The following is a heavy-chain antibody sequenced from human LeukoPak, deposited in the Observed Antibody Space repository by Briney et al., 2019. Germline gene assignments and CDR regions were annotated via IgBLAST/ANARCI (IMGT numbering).Heavy chain of an antibody. V-gene: IGHV3-21*01. CDR2: ISSSTYKYYA. J-gene: IGHJ4*02. D-gene: IGHD3-3*01. CDR3: ASGYYRGFFDY. CDR1: GFTFSHYN. Sequence: TAGGSLRLSCVASGFTFSHYNMNWVRQAPGKGLEWVSSISSSTYKYYADYADSVQGRFTISRDDAKNSLYLQMNSLRGEDTAVYYCASGYYRGFFDYWGQGTLVTVSS.